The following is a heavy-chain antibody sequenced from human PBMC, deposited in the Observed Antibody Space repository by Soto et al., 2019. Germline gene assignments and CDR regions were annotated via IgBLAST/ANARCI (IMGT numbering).Heavy chain of an antibody. J-gene: IGHJ5*02. CDR3: ARTLHYYSSSHWFDP. V-gene: IGHV4-39*01. CDR2: IYYSGST. Sequence: SETLSLTCTVSGGSISSSSYYWGWIRQPPGKGLEWIGSIYYSGSTYYNPSLKSRVTISVDTSKNQFSLKLSSVTAADTAVYYCARTLHYYSSSHWFDPWGQGTLVTVSS. CDR1: GGSISSSSYY. D-gene: IGHD6-13*01.